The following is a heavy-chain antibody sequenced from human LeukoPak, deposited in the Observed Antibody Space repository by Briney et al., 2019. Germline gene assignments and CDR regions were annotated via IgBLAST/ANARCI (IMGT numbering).Heavy chain of an antibody. V-gene: IGHV3-74*01. CDR1: GFTFSSYW. CDR2: INSDESST. D-gene: IGHD2-2*01. J-gene: IGHJ4*02. CDR3: ARRVVVAAAPYYFDY. Sequence: GGSLRLSCAASGFTFSSYWMHWVRQGPGKGLVWVSRINSDESSTNYADSVRGRFTISRDNAENTLYLQMNSLRVEDTAVYYCARRVVVAAAPYYFDYWGQGTLVTVSS.